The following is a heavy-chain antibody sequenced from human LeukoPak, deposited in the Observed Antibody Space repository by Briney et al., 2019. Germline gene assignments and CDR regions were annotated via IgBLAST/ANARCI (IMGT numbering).Heavy chain of an antibody. Sequence: SETLSLTCAVYGGSFSGYYWSLIRQPPGKGLEWIGEINHSGSTNYNPSLKSRVTISVDTSKNQFSLKLSSVTAADTAVYYCARYSYGRYYFDYWGQGTLVTVSS. V-gene: IGHV4-34*01. J-gene: IGHJ4*02. CDR3: ARYSYGRYYFDY. D-gene: IGHD5-18*01. CDR2: INHSGST. CDR1: GGSFSGYY.